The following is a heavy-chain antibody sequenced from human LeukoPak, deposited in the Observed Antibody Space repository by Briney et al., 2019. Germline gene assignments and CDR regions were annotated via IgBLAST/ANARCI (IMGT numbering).Heavy chain of an antibody. CDR2: IRSKTDGGTT. V-gene: IGHV3-15*01. D-gene: IGHD2-21*02. CDR3: ATDTATEARHI. J-gene: IGHJ3*02. CDR1: GLTFSNAW. Sequence: GGSLRLSCVASGLTFSNAWMTWVRQAPGKGLEWVGLIRSKTDGGTTDYAAPLKDRFTILRDDSKSALFLQMNSLKADDTAEYYCATDTATEARHIWGQGTTVTVSS.